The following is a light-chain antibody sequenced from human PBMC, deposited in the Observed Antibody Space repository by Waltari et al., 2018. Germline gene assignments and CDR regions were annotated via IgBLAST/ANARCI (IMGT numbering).Light chain of an antibody. CDR1: SSNVGSNV. V-gene: IGLV1-44*01. J-gene: IGLJ1*01. Sequence: QSVLTQPPSASGTPGQRVIISCSGSSSNVGSNVVNWYHPPPGTAPKLLIFNDVDRPSGVPDRFSGYRSATSASLAISGLQSDDESTYYCASWDDRLDAYVFGTGTRVTVL. CDR2: NDV. CDR3: ASWDDRLDAYV.